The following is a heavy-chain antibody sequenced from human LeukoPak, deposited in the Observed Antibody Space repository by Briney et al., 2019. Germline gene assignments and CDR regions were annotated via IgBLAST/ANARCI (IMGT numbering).Heavy chain of an antibody. V-gene: IGHV3-7*01. CDR2: IKQDGSEK. CDR1: GFTFSNYW. D-gene: IGHD3-10*01. Sequence: GGSLRLSCAASGFTFSNYWMTWVRQAPGKGPEWVANIKQDGSEKYYLDSVKGRFTISRDNAKNSLYLEMDSLRAEDTAVYYCTRSPDGVDYWGQGTLVTVSS. CDR3: TRSPDGVDY. J-gene: IGHJ4*02.